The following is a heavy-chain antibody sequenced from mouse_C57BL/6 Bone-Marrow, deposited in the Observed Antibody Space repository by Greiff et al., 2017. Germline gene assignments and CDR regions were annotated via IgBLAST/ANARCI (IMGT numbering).Heavy chain of an antibody. D-gene: IGHD2-3*01. V-gene: IGHV1-69*01. CDR1: GYTFTSYW. Sequence: QVQLQQSGAELVMPGASVKLSCKASGYTFTSYWMHWVKQRPGQGLEWIGEIDPSDSYTNYNQKFKGKSTLTVDKSSSTAYMQLSSLTSEDSAVYYCASSLYDGYYGWFAYWGQGTLVTVSA. J-gene: IGHJ3*01. CDR3: ASSLYDGYYGWFAY. CDR2: IDPSDSYT.